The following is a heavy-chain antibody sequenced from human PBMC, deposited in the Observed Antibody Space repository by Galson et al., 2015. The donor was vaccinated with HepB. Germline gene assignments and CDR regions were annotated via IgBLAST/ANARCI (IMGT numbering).Heavy chain of an antibody. CDR2: ISYDGSNK. V-gene: IGHV3-30-3*01. D-gene: IGHD4-23*01. Sequence: SLRLSCAASGFTFSSYAMHWVRQAPGKGLEWVAVISYDGSNKYYADSVKGRFTISRDNSKNTLYLQMNSLRAEDTAVYYCARDIGYGGNPGAFDYWGQGTLVTVSS. CDR1: GFTFSSYA. CDR3: ARDIGYGGNPGAFDY. J-gene: IGHJ4*02.